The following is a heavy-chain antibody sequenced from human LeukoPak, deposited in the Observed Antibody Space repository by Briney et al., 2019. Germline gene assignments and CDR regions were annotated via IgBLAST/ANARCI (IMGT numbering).Heavy chain of an antibody. D-gene: IGHD2-2*01. CDR1: GGSFSGYY. Sequence: SEALSLTCAVYGGSFSGYYWSWIRRPPGKGLEWIGEINHSGSTNYNPSLKSRVTISVDTSKNQFSLKLSSVTAADTAVYYCGVSSSSSKGSFDYWGQGTLVTVSS. CDR3: GVSSSSSKGSFDY. CDR2: INHSGST. V-gene: IGHV4-34*01. J-gene: IGHJ4*02.